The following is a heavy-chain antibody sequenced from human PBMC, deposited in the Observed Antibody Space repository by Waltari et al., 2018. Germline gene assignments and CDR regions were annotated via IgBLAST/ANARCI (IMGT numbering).Heavy chain of an antibody. CDR3: AKAAVAGTGGYFDY. Sequence: EVQLVESGGGLVQPGRSLRLSCAASGFTFDDYAMHWVRQAPGKGMEWVSYISLNSGGTCYADAVKGRFTISRDNAKKSLYLQMNSLRPEDTAFYYCAKAAVAGTGGYFDYWGQGTLVTVSS. J-gene: IGHJ4*02. CDR1: GFTFDDYA. V-gene: IGHV3-9*01. CDR2: ISLNSGGT. D-gene: IGHD6-19*01.